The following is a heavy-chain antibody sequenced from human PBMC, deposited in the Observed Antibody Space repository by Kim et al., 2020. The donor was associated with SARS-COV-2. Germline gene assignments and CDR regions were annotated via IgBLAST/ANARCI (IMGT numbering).Heavy chain of an antibody. Sequence: GGSLRLSCAASGFTFSSYWMHWVRQAPGKGLVWVSRINSDGSSTSYADSVKGRFTISRDNAKNTLYLQMNSLRAEDTAVYYCARAPVHYVWGSYRYMGPDDWGQGTLVTVSS. D-gene: IGHD3-16*02. CDR1: GFTFSSYW. CDR3: ARAPVHYVWGSYRYMGPDD. CDR2: INSDGSST. V-gene: IGHV3-74*01. J-gene: IGHJ4*02.